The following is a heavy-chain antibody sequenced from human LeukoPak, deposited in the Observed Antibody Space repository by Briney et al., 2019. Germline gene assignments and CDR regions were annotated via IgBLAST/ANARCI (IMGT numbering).Heavy chain of an antibody. J-gene: IGHJ3*02. CDR1: GFTFSNAW. CDR3: TTDLGIVVGVAADAFDI. V-gene: IGHV3-15*01. Sequence: PGGSLRLSCAASGFTFSNAWMSWVRQAPGKGLEWVGRIKSKTDGGTTDYAAPVKGRFTISRDDSKNTLYLQMNSLKTEDTAVYYCTTDLGIVVGVAADAFDIWGQGTMVTVSS. CDR2: IKSKTDGGTT. D-gene: IGHD2-15*01.